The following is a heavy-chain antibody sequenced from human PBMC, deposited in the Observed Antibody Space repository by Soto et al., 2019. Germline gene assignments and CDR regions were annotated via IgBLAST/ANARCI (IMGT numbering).Heavy chain of an antibody. D-gene: IGHD2-2*01. CDR3: ARVFRSSTSSYYYYYGMDV. Sequence: PSETLSLTCTVSGGSISSYYWSWIRQPPGKGLEWIGYIYYSGSTNYNPSLKSRVTISVDTSKNQFSLKLSSVTAADTAVYYCARVFRSSTSSYYYYYGMDVWGQGTTVTVSS. V-gene: IGHV4-59*12. J-gene: IGHJ6*02. CDR2: IYYSGST. CDR1: GGSISSYY.